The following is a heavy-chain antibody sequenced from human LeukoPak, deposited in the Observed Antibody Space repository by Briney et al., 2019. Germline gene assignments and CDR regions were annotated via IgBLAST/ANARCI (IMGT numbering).Heavy chain of an antibody. CDR1: GFIFSNYG. CDR3: AKDHGSVWFDY. D-gene: IGHD6-19*01. CDR2: IRFDGSNK. J-gene: IGHJ4*02. Sequence: GGSLRLSCAASGFIFSNYGMHWVRQAPGKGLEWVAFIRFDGSNKYYADSLQGRFTISRDNSKNTLFLQMNSLRVDDTAMYYCAKDHGSVWFDYWGQGTLVSVSS. V-gene: IGHV3-30*02.